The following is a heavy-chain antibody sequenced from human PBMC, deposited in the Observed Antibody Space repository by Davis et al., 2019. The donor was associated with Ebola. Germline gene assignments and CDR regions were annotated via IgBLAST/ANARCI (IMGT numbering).Heavy chain of an antibody. J-gene: IGHJ5*02. CDR2: INHSGST. D-gene: IGHD3-22*01. CDR1: GFTFSSYW. CDR3: AREVYYYDSSGYYFGWFDP. V-gene: IGHV4-34*01. Sequence: ESLKISCAASGFTFSSYWMSWVRQPPGKGLEWIGEINHSGSTNYNPSLKSRVTISVDTSKNQFSLKLSSVTAADTAVYYCAREVYYYDSSGYYFGWFDPWGQGTLVTVSS.